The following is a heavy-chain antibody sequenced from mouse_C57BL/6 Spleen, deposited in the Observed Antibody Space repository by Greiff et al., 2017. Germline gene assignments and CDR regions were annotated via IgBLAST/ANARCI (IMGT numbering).Heavy chain of an antibody. CDR2: IWSDGST. J-gene: IGHJ4*01. V-gene: IGHV2-6-1*01. Sequence: VKLQESGPGLVAPSQSLSITCTVSGFSLTSYGVHWVRQPPGKGLEWLVVIWSDGSTTYNSALKSRLSISKDNSKSQVFLKMNSLQTDDTAMYYCARHGTTVVGDAMDYWGQGTSVTVSS. CDR1: GFSLTSYG. D-gene: IGHD1-1*01. CDR3: ARHGTTVVGDAMDY.